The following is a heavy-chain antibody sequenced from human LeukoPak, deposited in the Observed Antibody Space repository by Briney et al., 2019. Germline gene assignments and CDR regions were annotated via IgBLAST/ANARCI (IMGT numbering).Heavy chain of an antibody. Sequence: RASVKVSCKASGYTFTGYYMHWVRQAPGQGLEWMGWINPNSGGTNYAQKFQGWVTMTRDTSISTAYMELSRLRSDDTAVYYCARTRYYGSGSYYSLWFDPWGQGTLVTVSS. CDR2: INPNSGGT. CDR1: GYTFTGYY. V-gene: IGHV1-2*04. J-gene: IGHJ5*02. CDR3: ARTRYYGSGSYYSLWFDP. D-gene: IGHD3-10*01.